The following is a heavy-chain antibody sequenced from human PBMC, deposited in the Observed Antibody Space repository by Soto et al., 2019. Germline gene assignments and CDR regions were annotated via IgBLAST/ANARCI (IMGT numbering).Heavy chain of an antibody. J-gene: IGHJ4*02. CDR1: GGTFSGYA. CDR3: ARSGYCGGGSCYSEDYFDS. CDR2: IIPIFGTA. Sequence: QVQLVQSGAEVKKPGSSVKVSCKASGGTFSGYAISWVRQAPGQGLEWMGGIIPIFGTANYAQKFQGRVTISADESTSSAYMELSSLGSEDTAVYYCARSGYCGGGSCYSEDYFDSWGQGTLVTVSS. V-gene: IGHV1-69*12. D-gene: IGHD2-15*01.